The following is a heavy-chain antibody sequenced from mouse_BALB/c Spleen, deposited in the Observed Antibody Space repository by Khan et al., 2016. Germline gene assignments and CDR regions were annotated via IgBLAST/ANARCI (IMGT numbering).Heavy chain of an antibody. CDR1: GYTFTDYS. CDR2: MNTYTGEP. Sequence: QLVQSGPELKKPGETVKISCKASGYTFTDYSMHWVKQAPGKGLKWMGWMNTYTGEPTYADDFKGRFAFSLKTSARTAYLQINNLKNEDTATYFCARDYDYDGDWYFDVWGAGTTVTVSS. V-gene: IGHV9-3-1*01. CDR3: ARDYDYDGDWYFDV. D-gene: IGHD2-4*01. J-gene: IGHJ1*01.